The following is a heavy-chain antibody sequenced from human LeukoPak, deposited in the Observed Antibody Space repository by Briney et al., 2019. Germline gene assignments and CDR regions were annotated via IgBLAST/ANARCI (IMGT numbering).Heavy chain of an antibody. V-gene: IGHV4-4*07. Sequence: SETLSLTCTVSGGSISPYYWTWIRQSAGKGLEFMGRIHFGGTTNYNPSLMSRITLSVDTSKSQVSLKLSSVTAADTAVYYCARDSPDGYISGHHFYYMDVWGNGTTVTVSS. J-gene: IGHJ6*03. CDR2: IHFGGTT. D-gene: IGHD5-18*01. CDR1: GGSISPYY. CDR3: ARDSPDGYISGHHFYYMDV.